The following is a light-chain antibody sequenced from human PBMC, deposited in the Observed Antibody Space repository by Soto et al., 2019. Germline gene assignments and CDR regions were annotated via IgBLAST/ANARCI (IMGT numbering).Light chain of an antibody. J-gene: IGLJ2*01. CDR2: EVA. V-gene: IGLV2-14*01. Sequence: ALTQPASVSGSLGQSITISFSGTSSDVGGYDYVSWYQQYPGKAPKLIIYEVANRPSGLSYRFSGSKSGNTASLTISGLQAEDEADYYCSSYTTTATLIFGGGTKVTVL. CDR3: SSYTTTATLI. CDR1: SSDVGGYDY.